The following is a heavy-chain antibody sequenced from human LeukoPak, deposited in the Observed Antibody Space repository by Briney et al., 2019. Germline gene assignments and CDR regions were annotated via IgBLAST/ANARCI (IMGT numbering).Heavy chain of an antibody. J-gene: IGHJ3*02. V-gene: IGHV1-2*02. CDR2: INPNSGDT. Sequence: ASVKVSCKTSEYTFTGYYMHWVRQAPGQGLEWMGWINPNSGDTNYAQKFQGRVTMTRDTSISTAYMELSRLRSDDTAVYYCARTGSGWYAHAFDIWGQGTMVTVSS. D-gene: IGHD6-19*01. CDR3: ARTGSGWYAHAFDI. CDR1: EYTFTGYY.